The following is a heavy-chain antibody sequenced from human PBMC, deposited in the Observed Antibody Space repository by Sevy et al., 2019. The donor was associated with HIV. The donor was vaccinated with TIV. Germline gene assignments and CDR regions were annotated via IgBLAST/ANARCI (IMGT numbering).Heavy chain of an antibody. J-gene: IGHJ4*02. CDR1: VGSISSYY. Sequence: SETLSLTCTVSVGSISSYYWSWIRQPPGKGLEWIGYIYYSGSTNYNPSLKSRVTISVDTSKNQFSLKLSSVTAADTAVYYCAREEGVARGFDYWGQGTLVTVSS. CDR3: AREEGVARGFDY. V-gene: IGHV4-59*13. CDR2: IYYSGST.